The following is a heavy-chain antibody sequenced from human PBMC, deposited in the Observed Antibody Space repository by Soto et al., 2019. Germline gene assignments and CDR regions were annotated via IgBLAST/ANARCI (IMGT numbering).Heavy chain of an antibody. CDR1: GGTFSSYA. CDR2: IIPIFGTA. Sequence: SVKVSCKASGGTFSSYAISWVRQAPGQGLEWMGGIIPIFGTANYAQKFQGRVTITADKSASTAYMELSSLRSEDTAVYYCARSGFDTATDYWGQGTLVTVSS. V-gene: IGHV1-69*06. CDR3: ARSGFDTATDY. D-gene: IGHD5-18*01. J-gene: IGHJ4*02.